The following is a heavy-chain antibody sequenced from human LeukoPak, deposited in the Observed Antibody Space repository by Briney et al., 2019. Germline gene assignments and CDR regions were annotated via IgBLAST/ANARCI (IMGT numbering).Heavy chain of an antibody. CDR3: ARGVRADIVVVPAAINRYYFDY. V-gene: IGHV1-8*03. CDR1: GYTFTSYD. J-gene: IGHJ4*02. D-gene: IGHD2-2*02. Sequence: ASVKVSCKASGYTFTSYDINWVRQATGQGLEWMGWMNPNSGNTGYAQKFQGRVTITRNTSISTAYMELSSLRSEDTAVYYCARGVRADIVVVPAAINRYYFDYWGQGTLVTVSS. CDR2: MNPNSGNT.